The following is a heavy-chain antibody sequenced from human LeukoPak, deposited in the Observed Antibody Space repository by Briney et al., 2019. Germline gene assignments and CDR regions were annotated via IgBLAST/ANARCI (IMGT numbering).Heavy chain of an antibody. Sequence: PGGSLRLSCAASGFTFSSYWMSWVRQAPGKGLEWVANVKQDGSEKYYVDSVKGRFTISRDNAKNSLYLQMNSLRAEDTAVYYCASGGDYAGNWFDPWGQGTLVTVSS. D-gene: IGHD4-17*01. V-gene: IGHV3-7*01. CDR2: VKQDGSEK. CDR1: GFTFSSYW. CDR3: ASGGDYAGNWFDP. J-gene: IGHJ5*02.